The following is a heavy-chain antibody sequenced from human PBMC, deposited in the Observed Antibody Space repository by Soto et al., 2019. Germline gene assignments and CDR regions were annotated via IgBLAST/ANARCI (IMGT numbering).Heavy chain of an antibody. CDR3: TRQVPAAIRLGWFDP. V-gene: IGHV4-39*01. CDR2: IYYSGST. J-gene: IGHJ5*02. D-gene: IGHD2-2*02. Sequence: SETLSLTCTVSGGSISRSTYYWGWIRQPPGKGLEWIGSIYYSGSTYYRPSLKSRVTISVDTSKNQFSLKLSSVTAADTAVYYCTRQVPAAIRLGWFDPWGQGTLVTVSS. CDR1: GGSISRSTYY.